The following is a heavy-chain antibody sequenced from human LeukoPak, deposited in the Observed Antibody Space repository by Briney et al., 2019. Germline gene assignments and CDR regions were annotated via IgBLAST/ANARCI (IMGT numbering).Heavy chain of an antibody. J-gene: IGHJ4*02. Sequence: SETLSLTCTVSGGSISSGGYYWSWIRQPPGKGLEWIGYIYHSGSTYYNPSLKSRVTISVDRSKNQFSLKLSSVTAADTAVYYCARVTLASYYDSSGYYRPFEYWGQGTLVTVSS. CDR2: IYHSGST. CDR1: GGSISSGGYY. V-gene: IGHV4-30-2*01. D-gene: IGHD3-22*01. CDR3: ARVTLASYYDSSGYYRPFEY.